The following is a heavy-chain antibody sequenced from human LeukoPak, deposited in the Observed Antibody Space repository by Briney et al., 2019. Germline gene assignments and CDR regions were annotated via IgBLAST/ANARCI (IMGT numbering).Heavy chain of an antibody. CDR2: IKQDGSDK. V-gene: IGHV3-7*01. J-gene: IGHJ4*02. CDR3: APPPIAAAGN. CDR1: GFTFSSYW. D-gene: IGHD6-13*01. Sequence: PGGSLRLSCAASGFTFSSYWMSWVRQAPGKRLEWVANIKQDGSDKNYVDSVEGRFTISRDNAKKSLYLQMNSLRAEDTAVYYCAPPPIAAAGNWGQGTLVTVSS.